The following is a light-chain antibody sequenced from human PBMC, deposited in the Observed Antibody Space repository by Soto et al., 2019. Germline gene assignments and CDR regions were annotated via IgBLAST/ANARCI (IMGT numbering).Light chain of an antibody. V-gene: IGLV1-40*01. CDR1: SSNVGAGYD. CDR2: GNS. J-gene: IGLJ1*01. CDR3: QSYDSGLSSYV. Sequence: QSVLTQPPSVSGAPGQRVTISCTGSSSNVGAGYDVHWYQQLPGTAPKLLIYGNSNRPSGVPDRFSGSKSGTSASLAITGLQAEDEAVYYCQSYDSGLSSYVFGTGTKVTAL.